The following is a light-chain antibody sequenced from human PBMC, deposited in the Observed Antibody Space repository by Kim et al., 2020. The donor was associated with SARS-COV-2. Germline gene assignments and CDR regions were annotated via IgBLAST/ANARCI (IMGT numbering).Light chain of an antibody. CDR3: QSYDSSNLWV. Sequence: KTVAISGARTSGNIASNYVQWYQQRPGSAPTTVIYEDNQRPSGVPDRFSGSIDSSSNSASLTISGLKTEDEADYYCQSYDSSNLWVFGGGTQLTVL. J-gene: IGLJ3*02. CDR1: SGNIASNY. V-gene: IGLV6-57*03. CDR2: EDN.